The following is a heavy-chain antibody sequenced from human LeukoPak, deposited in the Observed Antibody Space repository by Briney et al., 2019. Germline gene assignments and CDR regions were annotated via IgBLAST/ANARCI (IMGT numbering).Heavy chain of an antibody. Sequence: PGGSLRLSCAASGFMFNGYSLTWVRQAPGKGLEWISYISAGSDYIYYTDSVKGRFTISRDNSKNTLYLQMNSLRAEDTAVYYCARDGSYYFDYWGQGTLVTVSS. CDR1: GFMFNGYS. CDR2: ISAGSDYI. CDR3: ARDGSYYFDY. D-gene: IGHD6-6*01. V-gene: IGHV3-21*05. J-gene: IGHJ4*02.